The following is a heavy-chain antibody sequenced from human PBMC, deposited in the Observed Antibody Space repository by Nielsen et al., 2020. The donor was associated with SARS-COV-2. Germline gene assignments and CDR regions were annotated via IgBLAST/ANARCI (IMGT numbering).Heavy chain of an antibody. Sequence: GESLKISCAASGFTFSVYWLHWVRQVPGKGLVWVARIKNDGSGTRYADSVEGRFTISRDNAKSTLYLQMNSLRAEDTAVYYCARDFGYCNGGTCRYYGMDVWGQGTMVTVSS. J-gene: IGHJ6*02. CDR2: IKNDGSGT. V-gene: IGHV3-74*01. CDR1: GFTFSVYW. CDR3: ARDFGYCNGGTCRYYGMDV. D-gene: IGHD2-15*01.